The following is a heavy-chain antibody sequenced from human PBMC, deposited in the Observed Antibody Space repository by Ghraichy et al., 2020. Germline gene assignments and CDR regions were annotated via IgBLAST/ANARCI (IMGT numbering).Heavy chain of an antibody. CDR2: IYYSGST. J-gene: IGHJ2*01. CDR1: GGSISSSSYY. CDR3: ARGNPEVGGITIFGVVRRYFDL. D-gene: IGHD3-3*01. V-gene: IGHV4-39*07. Sequence: SETLSLTCTVSGGSISSSSYYWGWLRQPPGKGLEWIGSIYYSGSTYYNPSLKSRVTISVDTSKNQFSLKLSSVTAADTAVYYCARGNPEVGGITIFGVVRRYFDLWGRGTLVTVSS.